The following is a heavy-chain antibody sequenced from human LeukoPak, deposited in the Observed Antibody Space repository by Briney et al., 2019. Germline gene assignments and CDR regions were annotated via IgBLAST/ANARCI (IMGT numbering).Heavy chain of an antibody. V-gene: IGHV3-66*01. CDR2: IYSDSST. CDR3: AKDATRTSGWYYFDY. Sequence: GGSLRLSCAASGFTVSSYYMNWVRQAPGKGLEWVSVIYSDSSTYYADSVKGRFTISRDNSKNTLYLQMNRLRAEDTAVYYCAKDATRTSGWYYFDYWGQGALVTVSS. CDR1: GFTVSSYY. D-gene: IGHD6-19*01. J-gene: IGHJ4*02.